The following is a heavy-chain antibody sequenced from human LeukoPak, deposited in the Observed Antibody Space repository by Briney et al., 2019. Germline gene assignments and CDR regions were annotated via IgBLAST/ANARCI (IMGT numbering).Heavy chain of an antibody. CDR1: GGSISSYH. CDR3: ARGGPTEALLWFGETPYYFDY. J-gene: IGHJ4*02. Sequence: SETLSLTCTVSGGSISSYHWSWIRQPAGKGLEWIGRIYTSGSTNYNPSLKSRVTISVDTSKNQFSLKLSSVTAADTAVYYCARGGPTEALLWFGETPYYFDYWGQGTLVTVSS. V-gene: IGHV4-4*07. D-gene: IGHD3-10*01. CDR2: IYTSGST.